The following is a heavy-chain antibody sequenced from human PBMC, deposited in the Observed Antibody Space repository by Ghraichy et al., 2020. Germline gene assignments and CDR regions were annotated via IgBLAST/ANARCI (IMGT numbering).Heavy chain of an antibody. V-gene: IGHV3-23*01. J-gene: IGHJ6*02. CDR3: ARDQGVAARRPYYYYYYYGMDV. CDR2: VSSSGGST. D-gene: IGHD6-6*01. Sequence: GESLNISCAASGFTFSSYAMTWVRQAPGKGLEWVSLVSSSGGSTYYADSVKGRFTISRDNSKNTLYLQMNSLRAEDTAVYYCARDQGVAARRPYYYYYYYGMDVWGQGTTVTVSS. CDR1: GFTFSSYA.